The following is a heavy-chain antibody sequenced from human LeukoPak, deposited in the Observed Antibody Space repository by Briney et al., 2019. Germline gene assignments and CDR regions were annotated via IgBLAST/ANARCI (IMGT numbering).Heavy chain of an antibody. CDR2: IYHSGST. CDR1: GGSISSGGYY. CDR3: ARVRCSSTSCYYMDV. Sequence: SETLSLTCTVSGGSISSGGYYWSWIRQPPGKGLEWIGYIYHSGSTYYNPSLKSRVTISVDRSKNQFSLKLSSVTAADTAVYYCARVRCSSTSCYYMDVWGKGTTVTVSS. V-gene: IGHV4-30-2*01. D-gene: IGHD2-2*01. J-gene: IGHJ6*03.